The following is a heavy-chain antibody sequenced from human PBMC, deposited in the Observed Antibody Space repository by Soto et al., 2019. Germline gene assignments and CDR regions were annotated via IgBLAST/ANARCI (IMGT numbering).Heavy chain of an antibody. V-gene: IGHV3-21*04. Sequence: PGGSLILSWASSGFHFSSNAMNWVRQPQEKGLEWVSSISSTSSYTHYSDSVKGRFTISRDNANNSLFLQMNSLRAEDTATYYCARDLALAGNYWGQGVLVTVS. J-gene: IGHJ4*02. CDR1: GFHFSSNA. CDR3: ARDLALAGNY. CDR2: ISSTSSYT. D-gene: IGHD6-19*01.